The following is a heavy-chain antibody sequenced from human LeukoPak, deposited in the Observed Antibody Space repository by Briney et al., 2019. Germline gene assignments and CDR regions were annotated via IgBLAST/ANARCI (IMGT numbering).Heavy chain of an antibody. V-gene: IGHV1-69*13. CDR1: GGTFSSYA. CDR3: ASVYCSGGSCYPKYYYYYGMDD. D-gene: IGHD2-15*01. J-gene: IGHJ6*02. Sequence: ASVEVSCKASGGTFSSYAISWVRQAPGQGLEWMGGIIPIFGTANYAQKFQGRVTITADESTSTAYMELSSLRSEDTAVYYCASVYCSGGSCYPKYYYYYGMDDWGQGTTVTVSS. CDR2: IIPIFGTA.